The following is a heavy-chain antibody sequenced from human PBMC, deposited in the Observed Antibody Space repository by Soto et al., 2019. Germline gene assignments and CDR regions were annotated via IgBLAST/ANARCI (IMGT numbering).Heavy chain of an antibody. V-gene: IGHV4-34*01. CDR2: INHSGST. D-gene: IGHD3-3*01. Sequence: SETLSLTCAVYGGSFSGYYWSWIRQPPGKGLEWIGEINHSGSTNYNPSLKSRVTISVDTSKNQFSLKLSSVTAADTAVYYCARGVRFQRYYYMDVWGKGTTVTVSS. CDR3: ARGVRFQRYYYMDV. CDR1: GGSFSGYY. J-gene: IGHJ6*03.